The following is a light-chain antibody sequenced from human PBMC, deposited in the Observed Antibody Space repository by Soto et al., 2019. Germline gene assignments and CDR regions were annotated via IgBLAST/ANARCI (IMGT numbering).Light chain of an antibody. CDR2: GTS. Sequence: IVLTQSPGTLSLSPGERATLSCRASQSVSSSYLAWYQQKPGQAPRLLIYGTSSRATAIPHRFSGSGSGTDFTLTISRLEPEDFAVYYCQQYGSSSWTFGQGTKVDIK. J-gene: IGKJ1*01. V-gene: IGKV3-20*01. CDR1: QSVSSSY. CDR3: QQYGSSSWT.